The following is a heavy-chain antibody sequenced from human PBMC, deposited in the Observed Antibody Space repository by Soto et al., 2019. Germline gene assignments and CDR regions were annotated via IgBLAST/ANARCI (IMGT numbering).Heavy chain of an antibody. CDR2: ISPHNRNT. Sequence: QVQLVQTGAEVKRPGDSVKVSCQASGYTFGHFYITWVRQAPGQGLEWMGAISPHNRNTNYAEKFRGRVTMTTDTSTTTAYMELRSLRSDDTAVYYCARDEGGYDILTGYYKAHHFDQWGQGALVTVSS. J-gene: IGHJ4*02. CDR3: ARDEGGYDILTGYYKAHHFDQ. V-gene: IGHV1-18*01. CDR1: GYTFGHFY. D-gene: IGHD3-9*01.